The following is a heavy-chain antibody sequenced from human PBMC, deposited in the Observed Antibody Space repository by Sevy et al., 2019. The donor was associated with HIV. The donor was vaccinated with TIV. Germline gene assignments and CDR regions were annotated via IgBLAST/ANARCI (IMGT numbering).Heavy chain of an antibody. CDR1: GFTFSSYA. Sequence: GGSLRLSCAASGFTFSSYAMSWVRQAPGKGLEWVSAISGSGGSTYYADSVKGRFTISRDNGKNSLYLQMNSLRAEDTAVYYCARATYYYDTSGPYFFDFWGQGTLVTVSS. CDR2: ISGSGGST. J-gene: IGHJ4*02. D-gene: IGHD3-22*01. CDR3: ARATYYYDTSGPYFFDF. V-gene: IGHV3-23*01.